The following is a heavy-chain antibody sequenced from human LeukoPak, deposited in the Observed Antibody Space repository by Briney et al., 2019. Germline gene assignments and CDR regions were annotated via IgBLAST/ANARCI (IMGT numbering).Heavy chain of an antibody. Sequence: ASVKVSCKASGYTFTSSGISWARQAPGQGLEWMGWISAYNGNTKYAQKFQGRVTMTTDTSTSTAYMELRSLRSDDTAVYYCARTMVTTFSDAFDIWGQGTMVIVSS. V-gene: IGHV1-18*01. CDR1: GYTFTSSG. CDR3: ARTMVTTFSDAFDI. J-gene: IGHJ3*02. D-gene: IGHD4-17*01. CDR2: ISAYNGNT.